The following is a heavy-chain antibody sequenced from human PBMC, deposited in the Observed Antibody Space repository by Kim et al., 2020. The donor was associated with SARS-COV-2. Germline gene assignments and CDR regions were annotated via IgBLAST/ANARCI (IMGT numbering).Heavy chain of an antibody. CDR3: ARDLSGYYGMDV. Sequence: GGSLRLSCAASGFTFSSYGMHWVRQAPGKGLEWVAVIWYDGSNKYYADSVKGRFTISRDNSKNTLYLQMNSLRAEDTAVYYCARDLSGYYGMDVWGQGTTVTVSS. CDR1: GFTFSSYG. J-gene: IGHJ6*02. CDR2: IWYDGSNK. V-gene: IGHV3-33*01. D-gene: IGHD3-10*01.